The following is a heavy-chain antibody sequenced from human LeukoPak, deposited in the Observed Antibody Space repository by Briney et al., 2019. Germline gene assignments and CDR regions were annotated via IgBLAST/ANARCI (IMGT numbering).Heavy chain of an antibody. V-gene: IGHV4-34*01. CDR2: INHSGST. CDR1: GGSFSGYY. CDR3: ARGGYYDLRFDP. D-gene: IGHD3-22*01. Sequence: NASETLSLTCAVYGGSFSGYYWSWIRQPPGKGLEWIGEINHSGSTNYNPSLKSRVTISVDTSKNQFSLKLSSVTAADTAVYYCARGGYYDLRFDPWGQGTLVTVSS. J-gene: IGHJ5*02.